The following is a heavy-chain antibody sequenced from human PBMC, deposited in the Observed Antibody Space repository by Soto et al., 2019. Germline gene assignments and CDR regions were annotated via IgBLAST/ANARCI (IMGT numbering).Heavy chain of an antibody. Sequence: SETLSLTCAVSGGSISSSNCWSCVRQPPGKGLEWIGEIYHSGSTNYNPSLKSRVTISVDKSKNQFSLKLSSVTAADTAVYYCARGETKYYYDSSGYYLYWFDPWGQGTLVTVSS. V-gene: IGHV4-4*02. CDR1: GGSISSSNC. CDR3: ARGETKYYYDSSGYYLYWFDP. D-gene: IGHD3-22*01. J-gene: IGHJ5*02. CDR2: IYHSGST.